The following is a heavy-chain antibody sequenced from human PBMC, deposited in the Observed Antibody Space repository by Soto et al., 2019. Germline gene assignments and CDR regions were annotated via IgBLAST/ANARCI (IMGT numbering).Heavy chain of an antibody. V-gene: IGHV3-48*02. CDR1: GFTFNTYS. J-gene: IGHJ4*02. D-gene: IGHD2-2*01. Sequence: EVQLVESGGGLVQPGGSLRLSCAASGFTFNTYSMNWVRQTPAKGLEWVAYITSGSTRILYADSVRGRFTISRDNAKDSLYLQMTSLRDEDTAMYYCTRDPHALDFWGQGTRVIVSS. CDR3: TRDPHALDF. CDR2: ITSGSTRI.